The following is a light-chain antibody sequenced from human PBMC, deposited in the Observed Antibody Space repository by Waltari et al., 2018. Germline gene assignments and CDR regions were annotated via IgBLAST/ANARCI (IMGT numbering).Light chain of an antibody. CDR2: AAS. Sequence: DILLTQSPSFLSASVGDRISITCRASQDISNYLAWLQQKPGKAPKVLIYAASSLQSGVPARFSGSGSGAEFTLTISSLQPEDFATYYCHQTYNTPFTFGPGTIVEIK. CDR1: QDISNY. CDR3: HQTYNTPFT. V-gene: IGKV1-9*01. J-gene: IGKJ3*01.